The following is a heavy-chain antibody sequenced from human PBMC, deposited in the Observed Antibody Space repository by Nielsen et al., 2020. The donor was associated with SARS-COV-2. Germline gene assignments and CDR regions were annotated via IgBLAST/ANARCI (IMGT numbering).Heavy chain of an antibody. D-gene: IGHD2-15*01. Sequence: ASVKVSCKASGYMFRNYAMHWVRQAPGHGLEWMGWINPRTGDIEYSQNVQGRLTITADTSASTAYLELRRLTYEDSAVYFCATTLRHADAFDIWGQGTMATVSS. CDR2: INPRTGDI. CDR3: ATTLRHADAFDI. V-gene: IGHV1-3*01. CDR1: GYMFRNYA. J-gene: IGHJ3*02.